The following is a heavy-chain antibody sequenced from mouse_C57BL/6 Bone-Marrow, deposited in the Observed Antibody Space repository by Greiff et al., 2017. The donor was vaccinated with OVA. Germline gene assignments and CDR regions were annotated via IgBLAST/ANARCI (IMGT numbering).Heavy chain of an antibody. D-gene: IGHD1-1*01. Sequence: QVQLQQPGAELVKPGASVKLSCKASGYTFTSYWMHWVKQRPGQGLEWIGLIHPNSGSTNYNEKFKSKATLTVDKSSSTAYMQLSSLTSEGSAVYYCERDYGSWYFEVWGTGTTVTVSS. CDR1: GYTFTSYW. J-gene: IGHJ1*03. V-gene: IGHV1-64*01. CDR2: IHPNSGST. CDR3: ERDYGSWYFEV.